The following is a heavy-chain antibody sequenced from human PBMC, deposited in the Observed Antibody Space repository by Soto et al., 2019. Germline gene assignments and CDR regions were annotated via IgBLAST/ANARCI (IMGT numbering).Heavy chain of an antibody. CDR3: ARDDGLSSTNVKAFDI. Sequence: GVSLRLSCSASGFTFTRYYMNWVRQAPGKGLEWVSSISTTSTYTHYADSLKGRFTISRDNAKKLLYLQMDSLRAEDTAVYYCARDDGLSSTNVKAFDIWGQGTKVTVSS. J-gene: IGHJ3*02. V-gene: IGHV3-21*01. CDR2: ISTTSTYT. CDR1: GFTFTRYY. D-gene: IGHD2-2*01.